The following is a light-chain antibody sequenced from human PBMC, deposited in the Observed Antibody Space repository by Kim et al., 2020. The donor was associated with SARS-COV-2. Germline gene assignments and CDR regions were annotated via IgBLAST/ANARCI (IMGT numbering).Light chain of an antibody. CDR1: QSVLYSSNNKNY. Sequence: RATVNCWSNQSVLYSSNNKNYLSWYQQKPGQSPKLLIFWASTRGSGVPARFSGSGSATDFTLTIDSLQAEDVAIYYCQQYYNAPPTFGQGTKVEI. J-gene: IGKJ1*01. V-gene: IGKV4-1*01. CDR2: WAS. CDR3: QQYYNAPPT.